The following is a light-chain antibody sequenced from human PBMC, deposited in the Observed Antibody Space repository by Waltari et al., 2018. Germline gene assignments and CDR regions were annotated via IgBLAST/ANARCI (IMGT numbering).Light chain of an antibody. CDR1: SGHSNHA. CDR2: LNSDGTH. Sequence: QLVLTQSPSASASLGASVKPTCTLSSGHSNHAIAWHPQQPEKGPRYLMKLNSDGTHNKGDGIPDRFSGSSSGAERYLTISSLQSEDEADYYCQTWGTGIRVFGGGTKLTVL. CDR3: QTWGTGIRV. V-gene: IGLV4-69*01. J-gene: IGLJ3*02.